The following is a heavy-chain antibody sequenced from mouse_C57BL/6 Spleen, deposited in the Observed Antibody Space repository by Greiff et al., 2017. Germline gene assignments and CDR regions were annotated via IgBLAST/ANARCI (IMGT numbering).Heavy chain of an antibody. Sequence: SGAELVRPGASVTLSCKASGYTFTDYEMHWVKQTPVHGLEWIGAIDPETGGTAYNQKFKGKAILTADKSSSTAYMELRSLTSEDSAVYYCTNLYYYGSSLAWFAYWGHGTLVTVSA. J-gene: IGHJ3*01. CDR2: IDPETGGT. CDR1: GYTFTDYE. D-gene: IGHD1-1*01. V-gene: IGHV1-15*01. CDR3: TNLYYYGSSLAWFAY.